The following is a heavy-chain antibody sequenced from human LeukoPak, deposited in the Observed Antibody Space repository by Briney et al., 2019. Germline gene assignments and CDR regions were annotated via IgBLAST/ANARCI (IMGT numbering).Heavy chain of an antibody. V-gene: IGHV2-5*02. J-gene: IGHJ4*02. Sequence: SGPTLVKPTQTLTLTCTFSGFSLSTTGVGVCWIRQPPGKALEWLALIYWDDDKRYSPSLKSRLTITKDTSKNQVVLTMTNMGPVDTATYFCAHRVTNSLFDYWGQGTLVTVSS. CDR2: IYWDDDK. D-gene: IGHD4-23*01. CDR1: GFSLSTTGVG. CDR3: AHRVTNSLFDY.